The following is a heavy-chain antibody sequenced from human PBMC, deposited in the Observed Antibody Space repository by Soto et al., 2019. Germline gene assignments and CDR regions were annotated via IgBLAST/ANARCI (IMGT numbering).Heavy chain of an antibody. Sequence: QVQLVASGGGVVQPGRSLRLSCTASGFTFSNYGMHWVRQAPGKGLEWVAFIWYDGSKQYHAYSVKGRFTISRANSKNTVYLQMYSRTAEDTAVYFGARTYYDVLTGFGWSFDLWGRGTLCTVS. V-gene: IGHV3-33*03. CDR1: GFTFSNYG. D-gene: IGHD3-9*01. CDR2: IWYDGSKQ. J-gene: IGHJ2*01. CDR3: ARTYYDVLTGFGWSFDL.